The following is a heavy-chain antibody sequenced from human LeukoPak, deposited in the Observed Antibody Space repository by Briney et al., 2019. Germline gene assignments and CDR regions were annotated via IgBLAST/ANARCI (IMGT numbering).Heavy chain of an antibody. CDR2: INPNSGGT. D-gene: IGHD6-13*01. Sequence: GASVKVSCKASGYTFTSYYMHWVRQAPGQGLEWMGWINPNSGGTNYAQKFQGRVTMTRDTSISTAYMELSRLRSDDTAVYYCASRPKDYSSSWFDYWGQGTLVTVSS. CDR1: GYTFTSYY. V-gene: IGHV1-2*02. CDR3: ASRPKDYSSSWFDY. J-gene: IGHJ4*02.